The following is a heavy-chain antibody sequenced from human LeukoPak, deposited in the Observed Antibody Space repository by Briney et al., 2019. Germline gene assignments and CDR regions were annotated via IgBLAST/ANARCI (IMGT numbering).Heavy chain of an antibody. CDR1: GYTFTGYY. Sequence: ASVKVSCKASGYTFTGYYMHWVLQAPGQGLEGMGWINPNSGGTNYAQKFQGRVTMTRATSISTAYMELSRLRSDDTAVYYCARDYVWGSSRYPFDYWGQGTLVTVSS. V-gene: IGHV1-2*02. J-gene: IGHJ4*02. CDR3: ARDYVWGSSRYPFDY. CDR2: INPNSGGT. D-gene: IGHD3-16*02.